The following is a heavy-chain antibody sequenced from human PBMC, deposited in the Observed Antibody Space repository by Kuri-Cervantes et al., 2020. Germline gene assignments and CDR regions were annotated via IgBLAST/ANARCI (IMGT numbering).Heavy chain of an antibody. CDR1: GFTFSSYS. CDR3: ARVIYDFWSGGPYYYYYGMDV. D-gene: IGHD3-3*01. Sequence: GVSLRLSCAASGFTFSSYSMNWVRQAPGKGLEWVSSISSSSSYIYYADSVKGRFTISRDNAKNSLYLQMNSLRAEDTAVYYCARVIYDFWSGGPYYYYYGMDVWGQGTTVTVSS. J-gene: IGHJ6*02. CDR2: ISSSSSYI. V-gene: IGHV3-21*01.